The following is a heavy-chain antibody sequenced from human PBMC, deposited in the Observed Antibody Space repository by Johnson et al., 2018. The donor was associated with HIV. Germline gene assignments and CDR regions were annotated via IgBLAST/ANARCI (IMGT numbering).Heavy chain of an antibody. Sequence: QVQLVESGGGVVQSGRSLRLSCAASGFTFSSYGMHWVRQVPGKGLDWVAVIWYDGSNKYYADSVKGRFTISRDDSRNTLHLQMNSLRAEDTAVYYCARESNGDYVAFDIWGQGTMVTVSS. CDR2: IWYDGSNK. J-gene: IGHJ3*02. CDR1: GFTFSSYG. CDR3: ARESNGDYVAFDI. V-gene: IGHV3-33*01. D-gene: IGHD4-17*01.